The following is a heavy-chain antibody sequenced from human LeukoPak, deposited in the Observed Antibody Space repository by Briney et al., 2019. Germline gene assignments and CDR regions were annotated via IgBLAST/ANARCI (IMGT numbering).Heavy chain of an antibody. Sequence: GASVKVSCKTSGYIFNNYAMHWVRQAPGQRLEWMGCFNGDNGNTQYSQKFQGRVTFTRDTSASTAYMELSSLTSEDMAVFFCARGGPNSGGWTLDHWGQGTLVSVSS. J-gene: IGHJ4*02. CDR3: ARGGPNSGGWTLDH. V-gene: IGHV1-3*03. D-gene: IGHD6-19*01. CDR2: FNGDNGNT. CDR1: GYIFNNYA.